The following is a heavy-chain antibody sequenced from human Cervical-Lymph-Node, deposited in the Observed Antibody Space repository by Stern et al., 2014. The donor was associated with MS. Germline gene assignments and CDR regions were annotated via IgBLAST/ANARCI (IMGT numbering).Heavy chain of an antibody. J-gene: IGHJ6*02. CDR2: ISWDGRTT. D-gene: IGHD4-17*01. Sequence: EVQLVESGGAVVQPGGSLRLSCAASGFTFDNYAMPWVRHAPGKGLEWVSLISWDGRTTLYADYVKGGFSIARDSSRKSLYLQMNSLRPEETAFYYCAKEDGDLRGYWYGMDVWGHGTTVTVSS. CDR1: GFTFDNYA. V-gene: IGHV3-43D*03. CDR3: AKEDGDLRGYWYGMDV.